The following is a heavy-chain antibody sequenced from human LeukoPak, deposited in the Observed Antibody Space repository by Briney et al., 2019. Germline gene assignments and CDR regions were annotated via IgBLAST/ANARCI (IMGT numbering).Heavy chain of an antibody. CDR3: VRDMDV. CDR1: GFPFAPFW. CDR2: MNRDGSEV. J-gene: IGHJ6*02. Sequence: GGSLRLSCAASGFPFAPFWMTWVRQAPGKGPEFVATMNRDGSEVAYGNSVRGRFTISRDNAKNSLYLQMNSLRAEDTAVYFCVRDMDVWAQGTTVTVSS. V-gene: IGHV3-7*05.